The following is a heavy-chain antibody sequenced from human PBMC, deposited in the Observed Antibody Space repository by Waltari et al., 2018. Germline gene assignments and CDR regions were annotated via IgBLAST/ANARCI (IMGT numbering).Heavy chain of an antibody. CDR1: GGSFSGYY. CDR3: ASGLVVTAHDAFDI. V-gene: IGHV4-34*01. D-gene: IGHD2-21*02. J-gene: IGHJ3*02. Sequence: QVQLQQWGAGLLKPSETLSLTCAVYGGSFSGYYWSWIRQPPGKGLEWIGEIKHSGSTNYDPSLKGRVTISVDTSKNQFSLKLSSVTAADTAVYYCASGLVVTAHDAFDIWGQGTMVTVSS. CDR2: IKHSGST.